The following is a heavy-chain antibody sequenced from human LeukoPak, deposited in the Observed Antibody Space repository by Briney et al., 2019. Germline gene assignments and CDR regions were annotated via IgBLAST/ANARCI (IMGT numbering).Heavy chain of an antibody. CDR2: IYYSGST. CDR3: ARGGSSWSRSWFDP. V-gene: IGHV4-59*01. Sequence: TSETLSLTCTVSGGSISSYYWSWIRQPPGKGLEWIGYIYYSGSTDYNPSLKSRVTISVDTSKNQFSLKPRSMTAADTAVYYCARGGSSWSRSWFDPWGQGTLVTVSS. CDR1: GGSISSYY. J-gene: IGHJ5*02. D-gene: IGHD6-13*01.